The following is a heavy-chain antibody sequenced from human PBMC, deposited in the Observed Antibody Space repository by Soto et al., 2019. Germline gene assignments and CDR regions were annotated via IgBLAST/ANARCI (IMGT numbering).Heavy chain of an antibody. J-gene: IGHJ6*02. Sequence: ASVKVSCKASGYTFTSYGISWVRQAPGRGLEWMGWISAYNGNTNYAQKLQGRVTMTTDTSASTAYMELSSLRSDDTAVYYCAGPPELTRIYYYYGMDVWGQGTTVTVS. CDR3: AGPPELTRIYYYYGMDV. CDR1: GYTFTSYG. V-gene: IGHV1-18*01. D-gene: IGHD1-7*01. CDR2: ISAYNGNT.